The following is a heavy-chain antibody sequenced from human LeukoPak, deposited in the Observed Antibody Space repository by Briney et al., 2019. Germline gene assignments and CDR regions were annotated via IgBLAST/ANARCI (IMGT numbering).Heavy chain of an antibody. CDR3: AKYLGYSYGYGYFDL. CDR2: ISGSGGST. J-gene: IGHJ2*01. Sequence: GGSLRLSCAASGFTFSSYAMSWVRQAPGKGLEWVSAISGSGGSTYYADSVEGRFTISRDNSKNTLYLQMNSLRAEDTAVYYCAKYLGYSYGYGYFDLWGRGTLVTVSS. CDR1: GFTFSSYA. V-gene: IGHV3-23*01. D-gene: IGHD5-18*01.